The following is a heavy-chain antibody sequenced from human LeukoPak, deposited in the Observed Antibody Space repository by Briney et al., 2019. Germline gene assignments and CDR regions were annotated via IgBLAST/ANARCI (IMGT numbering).Heavy chain of an antibody. D-gene: IGHD6-13*01. V-gene: IGHV4-59*08. J-gene: IGHJ5*02. CDR1: GGSISSYY. Sequence: SEILSLTCTVSGGSISSYYWSWIRQPPGKGLEWIGYIYYSGSTNYNPSLKSRVTISVDTSKNQFSLKLSSVTAADTAVYYCARHMYSSSWYLWFDPWGQGTLVTVSS. CDR3: ARHMYSSSWYLWFDP. CDR2: IYYSGST.